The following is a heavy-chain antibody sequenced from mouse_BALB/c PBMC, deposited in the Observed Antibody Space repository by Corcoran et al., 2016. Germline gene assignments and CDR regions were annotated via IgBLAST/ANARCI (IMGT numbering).Heavy chain of an antibody. CDR1: GFNIKDTY. CDR3: AIWDWDCDA. Sequence: EVQLQQSGAELVKPGASVKLSCTASGFNIKDTYMHWVKQRPEQGLEWIGRIDPANGKTKYDPKFQGKATITADTSSNTAYLQLSSLTSEDTAVYDCAIWDWDCDAWGAWTTAIVSS. D-gene: IGHD4-1*01. CDR2: IDPANGKT. J-gene: IGHJ1*01. V-gene: IGHV14-3*02.